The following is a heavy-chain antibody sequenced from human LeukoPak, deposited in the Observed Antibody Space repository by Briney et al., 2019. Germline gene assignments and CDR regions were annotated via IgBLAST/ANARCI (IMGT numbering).Heavy chain of an antibody. CDR2: ISSSATYI. Sequence: GGSLRLSCAASGFTFSSYAMSWVRQAPGKGLEWVSSISSSATYIYYADSVRGRFTISRDDAKNSLFLHMNSLRAEDTAVYYCATWDDYGDYVAFEYWGQGTLVTVSS. J-gene: IGHJ4*02. CDR1: GFTFSSYA. V-gene: IGHV3-21*01. CDR3: ATWDDYGDYVAFEY. D-gene: IGHD4-17*01.